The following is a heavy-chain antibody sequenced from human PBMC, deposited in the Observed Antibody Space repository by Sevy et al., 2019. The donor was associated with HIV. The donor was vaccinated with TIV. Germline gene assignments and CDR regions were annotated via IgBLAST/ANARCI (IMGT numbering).Heavy chain of an antibody. Sequence: SETLSLTCTVSGGSINSNSYYWGWIRQPPGKGLEWIGSIYHSWSTYYNTSLKSRVTISVDTSNNQFSLKLRSVTAADTAVYYCARRWIVVVARAFDIWGQGTMVTVSS. CDR1: GGSINSNSYY. CDR2: IYHSWST. J-gene: IGHJ3*02. V-gene: IGHV4-39*01. CDR3: ARRWIVVVARAFDI. D-gene: IGHD2-15*01.